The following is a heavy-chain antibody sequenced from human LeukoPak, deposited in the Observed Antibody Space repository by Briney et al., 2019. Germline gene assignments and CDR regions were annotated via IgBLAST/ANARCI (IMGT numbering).Heavy chain of an antibody. V-gene: IGHV4-31*03. J-gene: IGHJ4*02. CDR1: GGSISSGGYY. CDR3: SRVLSSGYSSGLVN. D-gene: IGHD6-19*01. Sequence: SETLSLTCTVSGGSISSGGYYWSWLRQRPGKSLELIGYIYDSGSTYYNPSLKSRFTTSVDTSKNQFSLKLSSVTAADTAWYYCSRVLSSGYSSGLVNWGQGTLFTASS. CDR2: IYDSGST.